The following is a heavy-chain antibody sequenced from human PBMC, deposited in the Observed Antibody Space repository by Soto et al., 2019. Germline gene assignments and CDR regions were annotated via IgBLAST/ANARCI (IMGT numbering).Heavy chain of an antibody. Sequence: GGSLRLSCAASGLTFSNYAVHWVRQAPGKGLEWVALISYDGSNKFYADSVKGRFTISRDNAKNSMYLQMNNLRAEDTAIYYCTRDRREATTEYRGQGALVTVTS. CDR1: GLTFSNYA. V-gene: IGHV3-30-3*01. CDR3: TRDRREATTEY. J-gene: IGHJ4*02. D-gene: IGHD4-4*01. CDR2: ISYDGSNK.